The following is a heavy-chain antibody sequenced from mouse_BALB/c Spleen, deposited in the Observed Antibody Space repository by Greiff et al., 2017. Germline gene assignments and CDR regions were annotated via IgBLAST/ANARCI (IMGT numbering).Heavy chain of an antibody. V-gene: IGHV14-3*02. CDR3: ARVTTVNFDV. D-gene: IGHD1-1*01. J-gene: IGHJ1*01. CDR1: GFNIKDTY. CDR2: IDPANGNT. Sequence: EVKLMESGAELVKPGASVKLSCTASGFNIKDTYMHWVKQRPEQGLEWIGRIDPANGNTKYDPKFQGKATITADTSSNTAYLQLSSLTSEDTAVYYCARVTTVNFDVWGAGTTVTVSS.